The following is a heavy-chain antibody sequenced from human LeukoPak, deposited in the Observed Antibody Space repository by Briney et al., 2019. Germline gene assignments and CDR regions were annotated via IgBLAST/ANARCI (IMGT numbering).Heavy chain of an antibody. CDR3: ARDLILDSVTWNIVVLVAATPPDY. D-gene: IGHD2-15*01. V-gene: IGHV3-23*01. J-gene: IGHJ4*02. Sequence: PGGSLRLSCAASGFTFSSYSMSWVRQAPGKGLEWVSAISGRGGSTYYADSAKGRVTISRDNSKNTLYLQMNSLRAENTAVYYCARDLILDSVTWNIVVLVAATPPDYRGEGTLVSVSS. CDR2: ISGRGGST. CDR1: GFTFSSYS.